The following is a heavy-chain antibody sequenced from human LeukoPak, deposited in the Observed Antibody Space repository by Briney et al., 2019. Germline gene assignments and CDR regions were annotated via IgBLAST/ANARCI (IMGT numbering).Heavy chain of an antibody. CDR3: ARDRWGYSYGGD. J-gene: IGHJ4*02. Sequence: PGGSLRLSCAASGFTFSSYEMNWVRQAPGKGLEWVSYISSGGSSIYYADSVKGRFTISRDNAKNSLYLQMNSLRAEDTAVYYCARDRWGYSYGGDWGQGTLVTVSS. CDR2: ISSGGSSI. V-gene: IGHV3-48*03. D-gene: IGHD5-18*01. CDR1: GFTFSSYE.